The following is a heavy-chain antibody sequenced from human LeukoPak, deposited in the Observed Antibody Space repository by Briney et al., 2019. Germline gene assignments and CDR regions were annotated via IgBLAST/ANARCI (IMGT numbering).Heavy chain of an antibody. CDR3: ARALLEWLYDY. CDR1: GFTFSSYA. V-gene: IGHV3-30-3*01. CDR2: ISHDGSNK. J-gene: IGHJ4*02. Sequence: GRSLRLSCAASGFTFSSYAMHWVRQAPGKGLEWVAVISHDGSNKYYADSVKGRFTISRDNSKNTLYLQMNSLRAEDTAVYYCARALLEWLYDYWGQGTLVTVSS. D-gene: IGHD3-3*01.